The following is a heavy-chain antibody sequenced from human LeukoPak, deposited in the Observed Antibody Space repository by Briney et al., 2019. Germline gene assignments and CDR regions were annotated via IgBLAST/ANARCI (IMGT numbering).Heavy chain of an antibody. J-gene: IGHJ4*02. CDR3: ARQEHSFGRFQY. V-gene: IGHV4-38-2*02. CDR1: SYSISSGYY. CDR2: IYHSGYT. Sequence: PSETLSLTCSVSSYSISSGYYWAWIRQPPGKGLEWIGAIYHSGYTYYSPSLKSRLTISVDTSKNQFSLKLSSVTAADTAVYYCARQEHSFGRFQYWGQGTLVTVSS. D-gene: IGHD3-10*01.